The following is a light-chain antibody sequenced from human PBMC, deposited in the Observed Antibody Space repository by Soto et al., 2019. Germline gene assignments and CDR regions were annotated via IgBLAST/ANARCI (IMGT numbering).Light chain of an antibody. Sequence: EKVMTQSPGTLPVSPGERVTLSCRARQSVSSSSLAWYQQKPGQAPRLLIYGASSRATGIPDRFSGSGSGTDFILIISRLEPEDFAVYYCQQYGSSLTWTFGQGTKVDIK. CDR3: QQYGSSLTWT. CDR2: GAS. V-gene: IGKV3-20*01. J-gene: IGKJ1*01. CDR1: QSVSSSS.